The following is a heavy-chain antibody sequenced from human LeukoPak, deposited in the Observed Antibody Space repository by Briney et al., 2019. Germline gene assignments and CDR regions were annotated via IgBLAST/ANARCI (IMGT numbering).Heavy chain of an antibody. CDR1: GFTFSSYA. Sequence: GGSLRLSCAASGFTFSSYAMHWVRQAPGKGLEWVAVISYDGSNKYYADSVKGRFTISRDNSKNTLYLQVNSLRAEDTAVYYCARVSRLGYCSSTSCRGFGDYWGQGTLVTVSS. V-gene: IGHV3-30-3*01. CDR2: ISYDGSNK. CDR3: ARVSRLGYCSSTSCRGFGDY. D-gene: IGHD2-2*01. J-gene: IGHJ4*02.